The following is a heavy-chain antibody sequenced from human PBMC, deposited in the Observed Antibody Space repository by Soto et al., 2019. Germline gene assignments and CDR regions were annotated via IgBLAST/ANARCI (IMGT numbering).Heavy chain of an antibody. J-gene: IGHJ6*02. CDR1: GFTFSSYA. D-gene: IGHD2-15*01. CDR3: AKVDCSGGSCWDYYYGMDV. V-gene: IGHV3-23*01. Sequence: GGSLRLSCAASGFTFSSYAMSWVRQAPGKGLEWVSAISGSGGSTYYADSVKGRFTISRDNSKNTLYLQMNSLRAEDTAVYYCAKVDCSGGSCWDYYYGMDVWGQGT. CDR2: ISGSGGST.